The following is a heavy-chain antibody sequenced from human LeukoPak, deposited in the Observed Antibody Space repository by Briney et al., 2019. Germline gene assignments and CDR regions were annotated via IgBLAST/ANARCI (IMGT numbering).Heavy chain of an antibody. D-gene: IGHD3-10*01. J-gene: IGHJ6*02. Sequence: GGSLRLSCAASGFTFSSYGMHWVRQAPGKGLEWVAVIWYDGSNKYYADSVKGRFTISRDNSKNTLYLQMNSLRAEDTAVYYCAREPLTGGYYYHGMDVWGQGTTVTVSS. CDR1: GFTFSSYG. CDR2: IWYDGSNK. V-gene: IGHV3-33*01. CDR3: AREPLTGGYYYHGMDV.